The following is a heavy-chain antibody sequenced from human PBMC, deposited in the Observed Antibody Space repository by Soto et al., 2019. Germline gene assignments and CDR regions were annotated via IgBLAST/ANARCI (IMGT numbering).Heavy chain of an antibody. V-gene: IGHV5-51*01. CDR3: ARPSYYYDSSGYYSGEHYFDY. D-gene: IGHD3-22*01. Sequence: VQLVQSGAEVKKPGSSVKVSCKASGGTFSSYAISWVRQAPGQGLEWMGIIYPGDSDTRYSPSFQGQVTISADKSISTAYLQWSSLKASDTAMYYCARPSYYYDSSGYYSGEHYFDYWGQGTLVTVSS. J-gene: IGHJ4*02. CDR2: IYPGDSDT. CDR1: GGTFSSYA.